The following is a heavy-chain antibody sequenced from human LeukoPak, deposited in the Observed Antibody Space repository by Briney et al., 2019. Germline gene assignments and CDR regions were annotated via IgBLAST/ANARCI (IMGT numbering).Heavy chain of an antibody. D-gene: IGHD6-6*01. J-gene: IGHJ3*01. CDR2: ITNSGST. Sequence: SQTLSLTCNVSGVSITSSGFFWGWLRQHPGKGLEWIGHITNSGSTSYNPSLKSRLTIARYTSKNQFSLELRFATAADTALYYCARDNTLTSSPDAFDFWGQGTPVTVPS. CDR1: GVSITSSGFF. CDR3: ARDNTLTSSPDAFDF. V-gene: IGHV4-31*03.